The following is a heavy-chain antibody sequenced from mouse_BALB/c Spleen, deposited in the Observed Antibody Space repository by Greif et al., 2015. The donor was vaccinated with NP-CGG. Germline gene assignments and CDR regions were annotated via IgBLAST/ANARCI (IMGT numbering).Heavy chain of an antibody. V-gene: IGHV5-6-3*01. J-gene: IGHJ4*01. D-gene: IGHD3-2*01. Sequence: EVKLVESGGGVVQPGGSLKLSCAASGFTFSSYGMSWVRQTPDKRLELVATINSNGGSTYYPDSVKGRFTISRDNAKNTLYLQMSSLKSEDTAMYYCARDRDSSGYAMDYWGQGTSVTVSS. CDR3: ARDRDSSGYAMDY. CDR1: GFTFSSYG. CDR2: INSNGGST.